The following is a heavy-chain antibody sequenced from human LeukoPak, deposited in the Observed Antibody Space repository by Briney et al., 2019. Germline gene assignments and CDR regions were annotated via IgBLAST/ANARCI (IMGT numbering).Heavy chain of an antibody. D-gene: IGHD3-3*01. CDR3: ASPIRFLEWLPLDY. CDR1: GGSISSSSYY. J-gene: IGHJ4*02. Sequence: PSETLSLTCTVSGGSISSSSYYWGWIRQPPGKGLEWIGSIYYSGSTYYNPSLKSRVTISVDTSKNQFSLKLSSVPAADTAVYYCASPIRFLEWLPLDYWGQGTLVTVSS. CDR2: IYYSGST. V-gene: IGHV4-39*01.